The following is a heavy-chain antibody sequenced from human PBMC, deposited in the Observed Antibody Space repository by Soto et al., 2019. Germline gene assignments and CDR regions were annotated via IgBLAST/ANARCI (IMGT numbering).Heavy chain of an antibody. CDR3: ARDRLGFGEFENWFDP. D-gene: IGHD3-10*01. CDR1: GYTFTSYA. Sequence: ASVKVSCKASGYTFTSYAMHWVRQAPGQRLEWMGWINAGNGNTKYSQKFQGRVTITRDTSASTAYMELSSLRSEDTAVYYCARDRLGFGEFENWFDPWGQGTLVTVSS. V-gene: IGHV1-3*01. CDR2: INAGNGNT. J-gene: IGHJ5*02.